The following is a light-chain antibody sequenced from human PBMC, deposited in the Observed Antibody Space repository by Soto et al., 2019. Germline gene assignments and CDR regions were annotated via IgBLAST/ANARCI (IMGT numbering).Light chain of an antibody. Sequence: QSVLTQPASVSGSPGQSITISCTGTSGDIGGYNSVSWYQQHPGKAPKLVIYAVSNRPSGVSSRFSGSKSGNTASLTMSGLQAEDEAEYYCSSYTNINTRACVFXTGTKVTV. CDR1: SGDIGGYNS. V-gene: IGLV2-14*01. J-gene: IGLJ1*01. CDR2: AVS. CDR3: SSYTNINTRACV.